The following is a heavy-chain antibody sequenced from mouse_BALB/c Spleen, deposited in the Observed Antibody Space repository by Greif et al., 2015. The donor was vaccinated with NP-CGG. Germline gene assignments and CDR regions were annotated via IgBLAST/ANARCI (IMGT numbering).Heavy chain of an antibody. CDR1: GFNIKDTY. Sequence: EVQLQQSGAELVKPGASVKLSCTASGFNIKDTYMHWVKQRPEQGLEWIGRIDPANGNTKYDPKFQGKATITADTSSNTAYLQLSSLTSEDTAVYYCAMGVRLPRYFDVWGAGTTVTVSS. CDR3: AMGVRLPRYFDV. D-gene: IGHD1-2*01. CDR2: IDPANGNT. J-gene: IGHJ1*01. V-gene: IGHV14-3*02.